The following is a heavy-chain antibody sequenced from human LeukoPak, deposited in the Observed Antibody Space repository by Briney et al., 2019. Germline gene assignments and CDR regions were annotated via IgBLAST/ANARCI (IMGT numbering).Heavy chain of an antibody. D-gene: IGHD6-13*01. V-gene: IGHV3-7*01. CDR3: ARERSVSSSWHWGEDWFDP. CDR1: GFTFSMSW. J-gene: IGHJ5*02. CDR2: IKQDGSEK. Sequence: GGSLRLSCAASGFTFSMSWMTWVRQAPGKGLEWVANIKQDGSEKYYVDSVKGRFTISRDNAKNSLYLQMNSLRAEDTAVYYCARERSVSSSWHWGEDWFDPWGQGTLVTVSS.